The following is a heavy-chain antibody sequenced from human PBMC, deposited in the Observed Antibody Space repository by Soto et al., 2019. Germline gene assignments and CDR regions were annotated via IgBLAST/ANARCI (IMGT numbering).Heavy chain of an antibody. CDR3: ARVRWFGELMHGMDV. V-gene: IGHV4-61*01. CDR1: GGSVSSGSYY. CDR2: IYYSGST. Sequence: QVQLQASGPGLVKPSETLSLTCTVSGGSVSSGSYYWSWIRQHPGKGLEWIGYIYYSGSTNYNTSLKSRVTISVDPSKNQFSLTLSSVTAADTAVDYCARVRWFGELMHGMDVWGQGTTVTVSS. D-gene: IGHD3-10*01. J-gene: IGHJ6*02.